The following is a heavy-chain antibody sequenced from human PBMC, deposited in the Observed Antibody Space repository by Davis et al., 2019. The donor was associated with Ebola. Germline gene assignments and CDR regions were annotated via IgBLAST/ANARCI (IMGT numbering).Heavy chain of an antibody. J-gene: IGHJ6*02. V-gene: IGHV1-69*04. CDR2: IIPILGIA. Sequence: SVKVSCKASGGTFSSYALSWVRQAPGQGLEWMGRIIPILGIANYAQKFQGRVTITADKSTSTAYMELSSLRSEDTAVYYCARDGGYYDFWSGYYYYYYYGMDVWGQGTTVTVSS. D-gene: IGHD3-3*01. CDR3: ARDGGYYDFWSGYYYYYYYGMDV. CDR1: GGTFSSYA.